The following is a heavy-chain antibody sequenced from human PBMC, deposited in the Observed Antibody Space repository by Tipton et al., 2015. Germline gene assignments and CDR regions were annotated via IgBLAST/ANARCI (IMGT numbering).Heavy chain of an antibody. CDR3: ARAEGITIFGVVSHRGFGMDV. Sequence: QSGPEVKKPGASVKVSCKASGYTFISYDINWVRQATGQGIEWMGRMNPNSGNTGYAQKFQGRVTMTRDTSTSTVYMELSSLRSEDTAVYYCARAEGITIFGVVSHRGFGMDVWGQGTTVTVSS. CDR1: GYTFISYD. V-gene: IGHV1-8*01. CDR2: MNPNSGNT. D-gene: IGHD3-3*01. J-gene: IGHJ6*02.